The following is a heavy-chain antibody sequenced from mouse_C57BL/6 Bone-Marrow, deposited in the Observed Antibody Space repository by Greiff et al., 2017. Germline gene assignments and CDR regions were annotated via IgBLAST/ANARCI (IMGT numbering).Heavy chain of an antibody. J-gene: IGHJ4*01. CDR2: IDPSASYT. CDR3: AREGYHAMDY. CDR1: GYTFTSYW. V-gene: IGHV1-69*01. Sequence: VQLQQPGAELVMPGASVKLSCKASGYTFTSYWMHWVKQRPGQGLEWIGEIDPSASYTNYNQTFTGKSTLTVDKSSSTAYMQLSSLTSEDSAVYYCAREGYHAMDYWGQGTSVTVSS.